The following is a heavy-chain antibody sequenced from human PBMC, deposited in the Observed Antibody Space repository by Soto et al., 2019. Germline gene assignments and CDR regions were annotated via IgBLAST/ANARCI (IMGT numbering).Heavy chain of an antibody. CDR2: IIPIFGTA. CDR1: GGTFSSYT. CDR3: ARGNHRWLQLWYFDL. V-gene: IGHV1-69*12. D-gene: IGHD5-12*01. Sequence: QVQLVQSGAEVKKPGSSVTVSCKASGGTFSSYTISWVRQAPGQGLEWMGGIIPIFGTANYAQKFQGRVPIHADEATSTAYRELSSLRSEDTAVYYCARGNHRWLQLWYFDLWGRGTLVTVSS. J-gene: IGHJ2*01.